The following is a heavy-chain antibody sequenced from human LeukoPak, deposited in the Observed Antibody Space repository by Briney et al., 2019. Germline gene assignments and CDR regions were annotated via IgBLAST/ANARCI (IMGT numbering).Heavy chain of an antibody. CDR3: ARDLTHRRNYDNSGYQIVPAF. D-gene: IGHD3-22*01. CDR2: INPNSGGT. Sequence: ASVKVSCKASGYTFTGYYMHWVRQAPGQGLEWMGWINPNSGGTNYAQKFQGRVTMTTDTSTSTAYTELRSLRSDDTAVYYCARDLTHRRNYDNSGYQIVPAFWGQGTLVTVSS. J-gene: IGHJ4*02. V-gene: IGHV1-2*02. CDR1: GYTFTGYY.